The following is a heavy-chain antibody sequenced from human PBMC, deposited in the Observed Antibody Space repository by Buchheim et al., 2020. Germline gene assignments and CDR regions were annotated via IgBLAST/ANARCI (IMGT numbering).Heavy chain of an antibody. CDR3: ARNHGDGFFYYGMDV. CDR2: ISYDGSNK. Sequence: VQLVESGGGVVQPGRSLRLSCAASGFTFSSYGMHWVRQAPGKGLEWVAVISYDGSNKYYADSVKGRFTISRDNSKNTLYLQMNSLRAEDTAVYYCARNHGDGFFYYGMDVWGQGTT. CDR1: GFTFSSYG. J-gene: IGHJ6*02. V-gene: IGHV3-30*03. D-gene: IGHD4-17*01.